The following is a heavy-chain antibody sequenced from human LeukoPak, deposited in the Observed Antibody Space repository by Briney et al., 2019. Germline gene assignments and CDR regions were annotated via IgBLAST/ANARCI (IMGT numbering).Heavy chain of an antibody. CDR3: ARDRRASSSWYDY. CDR1: GFTVSSNY. V-gene: IGHV3-66*02. J-gene: IGHJ4*02. CDR2: TYSGGST. Sequence: GGSLRLSCAASGFTVSSNYMSWVRQAPGKGLEWVSVTYSGGSTYYADSVKGRFTISRDNSKNTLYLQMNSLRAEDTAVYYCARDRRASSSWYDYWGQGTLVTVSS. D-gene: IGHD6-13*01.